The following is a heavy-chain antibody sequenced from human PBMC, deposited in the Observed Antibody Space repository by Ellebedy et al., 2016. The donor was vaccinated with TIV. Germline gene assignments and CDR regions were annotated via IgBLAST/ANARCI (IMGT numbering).Heavy chain of an antibody. CDR2: IYPGDSDT. Sequence: GESLKISXKGSGYSFTSYWIAWVRQMPGKGLEWMGIIYPGDSDTRYSPSFQGQVTISADKSISTAYLQWSSLRASDTAMYYCARRTGGATQPWSAFDIWGQGTMVTVSS. D-gene: IGHD1-1*01. CDR1: GYSFTSYW. V-gene: IGHV5-51*01. J-gene: IGHJ3*02. CDR3: ARRTGGATQPWSAFDI.